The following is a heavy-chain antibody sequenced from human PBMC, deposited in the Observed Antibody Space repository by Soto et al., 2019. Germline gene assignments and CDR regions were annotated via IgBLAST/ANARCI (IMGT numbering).Heavy chain of an antibody. Sequence: QVQLVQSGAEVKKPGSSVKVSCKASGGTFSSYAISWVRQAPGQGLEWMGGIIPIVGTATYAQKFQGRVTIPADKSTSTADMELSSLRSEDTAVYYCAGTVVTPVYFDYWGQGTLVTVSS. J-gene: IGHJ4*02. CDR2: IIPIVGTA. CDR3: AGTVVTPVYFDY. V-gene: IGHV1-69*06. CDR1: GGTFSSYA. D-gene: IGHD2-21*02.